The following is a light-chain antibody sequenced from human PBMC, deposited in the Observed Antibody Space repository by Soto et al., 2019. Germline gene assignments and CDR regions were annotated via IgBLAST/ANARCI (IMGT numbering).Light chain of an antibody. CDR2: GAS. Sequence: IQLTQSPSSLSASVGDRVTITCRASPAIASFLAWYQQKPGTAPKLLIYGASTLQSGVPPRFSGSRSGTDYTLTIASLQPEDFATHYCQQLNGSPWTFGQGTKVDIK. V-gene: IGKV1-9*01. CDR3: QQLNGSPWT. J-gene: IGKJ1*01. CDR1: PAIASF.